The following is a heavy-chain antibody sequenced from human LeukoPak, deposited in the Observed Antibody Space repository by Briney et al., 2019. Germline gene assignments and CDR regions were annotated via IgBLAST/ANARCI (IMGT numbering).Heavy chain of an antibody. Sequence: SETLSLTCAVSGYSISSGYYWGWIRQPPGKGLEWIGSIYHSGSTYYNPPLKSRVTISVDTSKNQFSLKLSSVTAADTAVYYCARVSYSMGEIDYWGQGTLVTVSS. CDR1: GYSISSGYY. J-gene: IGHJ4*02. CDR3: ARVSYSMGEIDY. CDR2: IYHSGST. D-gene: IGHD6-13*01. V-gene: IGHV4-38-2*01.